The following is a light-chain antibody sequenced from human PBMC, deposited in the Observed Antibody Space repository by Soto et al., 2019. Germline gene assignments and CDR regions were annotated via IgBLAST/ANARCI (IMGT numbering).Light chain of an antibody. V-gene: IGKV1-39*01. Sequence: DIQMTQSPSSLSASVGDGVTITCRSRQSISSYLNWYQQKPGKAPKLLIYAASSLQSGVPSRFSRSGSGTDFPLTISSLQPEDFATYYCQQSYTTPRTFGQGTRVEVK. CDR2: AAS. J-gene: IGKJ1*01. CDR3: QQSYTTPRT. CDR1: QSISSY.